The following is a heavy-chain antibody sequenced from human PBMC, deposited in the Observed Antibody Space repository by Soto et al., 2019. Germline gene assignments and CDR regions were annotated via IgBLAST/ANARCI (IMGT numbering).Heavy chain of an antibody. CDR2: IGSTSAYI. V-gene: IGHV3-21*01. CDR1: GFPFSTYS. CDR3: AREVDTQMGNEASDI. D-gene: IGHD5-18*01. J-gene: IGHJ3*02. Sequence: EVHLEESGGGLVNPGGSLRLSCAARGFPFSTYSMSWVRQAPGKGLEWVSSIGSTSAYIYYADSLRGRFTISRDNAKKSLYLQMNSLRAEDTAGYYCAREVDTQMGNEASDIWGQGTMVTVSP.